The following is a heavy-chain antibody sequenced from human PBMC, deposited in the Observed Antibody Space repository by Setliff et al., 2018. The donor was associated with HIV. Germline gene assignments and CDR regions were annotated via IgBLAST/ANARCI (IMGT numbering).Heavy chain of an antibody. J-gene: IGHJ5*02. CDR3: ARDRSNYGSGSSAYNWFDP. CDR2: IFASGTT. D-gene: IGHD3-10*01. CDR1: GGSLGGYY. V-gene: IGHV4-4*07. Sequence: SETLSLTCTVSGGSLGGYYWSWIRQPAGKRLEWIGRIFASGTTNYNPSLKSRVSMSIDTSKDQFSLNLNSVTAADTAVYFCARDRSNYGSGSSAYNWFDPWGQGTLVTVSS.